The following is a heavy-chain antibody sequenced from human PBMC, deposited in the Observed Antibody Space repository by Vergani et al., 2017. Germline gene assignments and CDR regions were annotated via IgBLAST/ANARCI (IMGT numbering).Heavy chain of an antibody. CDR2: INHSGST. V-gene: IGHV4-34*01. D-gene: IGHD1/OR15-1a*01. CDR1: GGSFSGYY. Sequence: QVQLQQWGAGLLKPSETLSLTCAVYGGSFSGYYWSWIRQPPGKGLEWIGEINHSGSTNYNPSLKSRVPISVDTSKNQFSLKLSSVTAADTAVYYCARRQNILNMVYWGQGTLVTVSS. CDR3: ARRQNILNMVY. J-gene: IGHJ4*02.